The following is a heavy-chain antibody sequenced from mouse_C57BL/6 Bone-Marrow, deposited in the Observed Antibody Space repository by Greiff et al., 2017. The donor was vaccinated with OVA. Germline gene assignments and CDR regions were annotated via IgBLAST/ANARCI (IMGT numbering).Heavy chain of an antibody. V-gene: IGHV5-9-1*02. CDR3: TRSTVLDY. CDR2: ISSAGDYT. CDR1: GFTFSSYA. D-gene: IGHD1-1*01. J-gene: IGHJ2*01. Sequence: EVQVEESGEGLVKPGGSLKLSCAASGFTFSSYAMSWVRQTPGQRLEWVAYISSAGDYTYYADTVKGRFTISRDTARNTLYLHMSSLKSEDTAMYYCTRSTVLDYWGQGTTLTVSS.